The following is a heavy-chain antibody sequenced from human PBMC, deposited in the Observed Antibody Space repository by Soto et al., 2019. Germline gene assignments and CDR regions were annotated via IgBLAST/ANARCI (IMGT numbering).Heavy chain of an antibody. D-gene: IGHD1-20*01. CDR1: GASVSSSHY. V-gene: IGHV4-39*01. J-gene: IGHJ4*02. CDR3: ARHYNTRAFFDY. Sequence: QLQLQESGPGLVKSSETLSLTCSVSGASVSSSHYWGWIRQPPGKGLEWIGSVSYSGSPYYSPSFKSRITISVDTSNNQFSLRVRSVTATDTAVYFCARHYNTRAFFDYWGQGKLVTVSS. CDR2: VSYSGSP.